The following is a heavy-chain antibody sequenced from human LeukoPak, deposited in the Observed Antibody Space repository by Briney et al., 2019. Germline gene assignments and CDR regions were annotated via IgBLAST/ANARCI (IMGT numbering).Heavy chain of an antibody. CDR3: ARAVLTMVRVSFAFDI. V-gene: IGHV4-59*01. CDR2: IYYSGST. J-gene: IGHJ3*02. CDR1: GGSISSYY. Sequence: SETLSLTCTVSGGSISSYYWSWIRQPPGKGLEWIGYIYYSGSTNYNPSLKSRVTISVDTSKNQFSLKLSSVTAADTAVYCCARAVLTMVRVSFAFDIWGQGTMVTVSS. D-gene: IGHD3-10*01.